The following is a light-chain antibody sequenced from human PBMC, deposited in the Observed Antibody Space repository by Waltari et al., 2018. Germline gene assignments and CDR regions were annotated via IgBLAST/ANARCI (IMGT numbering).Light chain of an antibody. Sequence: QTVVTQEPSLSVSPGGTVTLTCAFSSGSLSTTSYASWYQQRPGQTPRTLVYKAYSRSSGVPDRFSGSILGNKAALIITGAQADDEAVYYCLIYMGSGIWVFGGGTKLTVL. V-gene: IGLV8-61*01. CDR2: KAY. CDR1: SGSLSTTSY. CDR3: LIYMGSGIWV. J-gene: IGLJ3*02.